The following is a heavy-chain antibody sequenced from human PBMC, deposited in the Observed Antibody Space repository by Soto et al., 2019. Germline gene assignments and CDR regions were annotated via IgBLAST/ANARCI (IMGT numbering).Heavy chain of an antibody. CDR2: ISYDGSNK. CDR1: GFTFSSYA. Sequence: VQLVESGGGVVQPGRSLRLSCAASGFTFSSYAMHWVRQAPGKGLEWVAVISYDGSNKYYADSVKGRFTISRDNSKNTLYLQMNSLRAEDTAVYYCASLTAAGSFDPWGQGTLVTVSS. D-gene: IGHD6-13*01. CDR3: ASLTAAGSFDP. V-gene: IGHV3-30-3*01. J-gene: IGHJ5*02.